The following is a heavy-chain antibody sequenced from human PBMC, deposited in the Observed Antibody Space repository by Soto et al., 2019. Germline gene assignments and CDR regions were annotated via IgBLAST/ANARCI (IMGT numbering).Heavy chain of an antibody. CDR1: GGSISTYY. J-gene: IGHJ5*02. CDR3: ARESAGSHKNDWFDP. V-gene: IGHV4-59*01. D-gene: IGHD3-10*01. Sequence: SETLSLTCTVSGGSISTYYWSWVRQPPGKGLEWIGYIHYSGSTYFNPSLKSRVTMSLDMSSNQLSLHLKSVTAADTAVYYCARESAGSHKNDWFDPWGQGTLVTVSS. CDR2: IHYSGST.